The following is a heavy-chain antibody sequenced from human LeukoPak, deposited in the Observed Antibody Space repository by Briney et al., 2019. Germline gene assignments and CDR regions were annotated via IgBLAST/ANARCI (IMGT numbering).Heavy chain of an antibody. CDR1: GGSFSGYY. Sequence: SETLSLTCAVYGGSFSGYYWSWIRQPPGKGLEWVGEINHSGSTNYNPSLKSRFTISVDTSKNQFSLKLSSVTAAETAVYYCARRIGVVTAHHSGFDYWGQGKLVTVSS. V-gene: IGHV4-34*01. D-gene: IGHD2-21*02. J-gene: IGHJ4*02. CDR3: ARRIGVVTAHHSGFDY. CDR2: INHSGST.